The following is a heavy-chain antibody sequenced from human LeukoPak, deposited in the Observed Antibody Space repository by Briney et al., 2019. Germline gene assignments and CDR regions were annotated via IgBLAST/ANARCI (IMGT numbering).Heavy chain of an antibody. V-gene: IGHV3-23*01. Sequence: GGSLGLSCAASGFTFSSYAMSWVRQAPGKGLEWVSAISGSGGSTYYADSVKGRFTISRDNSKNTLYLQMNSLRAEDTAVYYCAKASWIQLWLPDYWGQGTLVTVSS. J-gene: IGHJ4*02. CDR1: GFTFSSYA. CDR3: AKASWIQLWLPDY. CDR2: ISGSGGST. D-gene: IGHD5-18*01.